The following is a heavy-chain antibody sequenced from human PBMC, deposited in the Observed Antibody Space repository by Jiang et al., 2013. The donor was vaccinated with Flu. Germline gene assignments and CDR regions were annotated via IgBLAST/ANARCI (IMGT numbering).Heavy chain of an antibody. V-gene: IGHV4-31*03. CDR2: IYYSGST. CDR3: AIVDYDFWSGYPIDP. Sequence: GPGLVKPSQTLSLTCTVSGGSISSGGYYWSWIRQHPGKGLEWIGYIYYSGSTYYNPSLKSRVTISVDTPKNQFSLKLSSVTAADTAVYYCAIVDYDFWSGYPIDPWGQGTLVTVSS. J-gene: IGHJ5*02. CDR1: GGSISSGGYY. D-gene: IGHD3-3*01.